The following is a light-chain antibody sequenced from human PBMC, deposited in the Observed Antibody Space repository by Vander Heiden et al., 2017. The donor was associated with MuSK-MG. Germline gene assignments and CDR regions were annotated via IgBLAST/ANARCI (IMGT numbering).Light chain of an antibody. J-gene: IGKJ4*01. CDR1: QSISSY. V-gene: IGKV1-39*01. CDR2: AAS. CDR3: QQSYSTPLT. Sequence: IQLTQSPSSLSASVGGSVTITCRARQSISSYLNWYQQKPGKAPKLLIYAASSWQSGVPERFSGSGSGTEFTLTISSLQAEDFATYYCQQSYSTPLTFGGGTKVEIK.